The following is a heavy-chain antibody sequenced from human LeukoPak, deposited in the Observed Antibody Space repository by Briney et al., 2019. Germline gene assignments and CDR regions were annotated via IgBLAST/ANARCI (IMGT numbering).Heavy chain of an antibody. Sequence: SETLSLTCAVYGRSFSGYYWSWIRQPPGKGLEWIGEINHSGSTNYNPSLKSRVTISVDTSKNQFSLKLSSVTAADTAVYYCARARGACIYWGQGTLVTVSS. D-gene: IGHD1-14*01. CDR2: INHSGST. CDR1: GRSFSGYY. CDR3: ARARGACIY. J-gene: IGHJ4*02. V-gene: IGHV4-34*01.